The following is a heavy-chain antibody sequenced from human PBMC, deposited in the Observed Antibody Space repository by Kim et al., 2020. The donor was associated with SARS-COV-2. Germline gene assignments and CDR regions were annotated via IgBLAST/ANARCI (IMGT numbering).Heavy chain of an antibody. CDR2: IIPIFGTA. CDR3: ASPDAAARDLYFDY. J-gene: IGHJ4*02. CDR1: GGTFSSYA. Sequence: SVKVSCKASGGTFSSYAISWVRQAPGQGLEWMGGIIPIFGTANYAQKFQGRVTITADESTSTAYMELSSLRSEDTAVYYCASPDAAARDLYFDYWGQGTLVTVSS. D-gene: IGHD6-13*01. V-gene: IGHV1-69*13.